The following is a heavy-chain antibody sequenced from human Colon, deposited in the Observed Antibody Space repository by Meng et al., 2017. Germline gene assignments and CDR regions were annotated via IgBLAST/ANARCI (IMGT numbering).Heavy chain of an antibody. V-gene: IGHV4-34*02. D-gene: IGHD3-16*01. CDR3: ARGVAGGLGIHFDY. CDR2: INHSGRT. CDR1: CGVFRVYY. J-gene: IGHJ4*02. Sequence: VLILEWGQGPFKPSRPLSPHPPVQCGVFRVYYRNWIRQSPGKGLEWIGQINHSGRTIYNPSLKSRVTTSIDTSKNQFSLNLTSATAADTAVYYCARGVAGGLGIHFDYWGQGTLVTVSS.